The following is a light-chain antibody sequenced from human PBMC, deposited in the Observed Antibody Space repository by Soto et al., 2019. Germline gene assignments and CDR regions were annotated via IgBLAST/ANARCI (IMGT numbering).Light chain of an antibody. CDR2: DAS. CDR1: QVFGSS. Sequence: EIVMTQFPATLSVSPGERATFSCRASQVFGSSLAWYQQKPGQAPRLLIYDASTRATGIPARFSGSGSGTEFSLTISSLKSEDSEVYYCQQYSDWPLTFGQGTKVDIK. J-gene: IGKJ1*01. V-gene: IGKV3D-15*01. CDR3: QQYSDWPLT.